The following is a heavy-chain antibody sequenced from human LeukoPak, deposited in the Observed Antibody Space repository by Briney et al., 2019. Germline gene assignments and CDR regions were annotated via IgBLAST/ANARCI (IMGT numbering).Heavy chain of an antibody. J-gene: IGHJ4*02. CDR2: IYTSGST. CDR1: GYSISSGYY. V-gene: IGHV4-38-2*02. CDR3: ARDGGSLTGVDY. D-gene: IGHD7-27*01. Sequence: SETLSLTCTVSGYSISSGYYWGWIRQPPGKGLEWIGRIYTSGSTNYNPSLKSRVTISVDTSKNQFSLKLSSVTAADTAVYYCARDGGSLTGVDYWGQGTLVTVSS.